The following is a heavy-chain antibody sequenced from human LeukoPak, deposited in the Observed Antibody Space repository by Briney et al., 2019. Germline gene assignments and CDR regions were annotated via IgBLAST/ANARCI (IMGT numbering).Heavy chain of an antibody. D-gene: IGHD3-10*02. CDR1: GFTFSSYW. CDR3: AELGITMIGGV. CDR2: ISSSGSTI. V-gene: IGHV3-48*04. Sequence: GGSLRLSCLTSGFTFSSYWMNWVRQAPGKGLKWVSYISSSGSTIYYADSVKGRFTISRDNAKNSLYLQMNSLRAEDTAVYYCAELGITMIGGVWGKGTTVTISS. J-gene: IGHJ6*04.